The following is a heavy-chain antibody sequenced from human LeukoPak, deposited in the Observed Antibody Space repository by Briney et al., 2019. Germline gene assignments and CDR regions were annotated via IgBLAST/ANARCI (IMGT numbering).Heavy chain of an antibody. J-gene: IGHJ3*02. V-gene: IGHV4-30-2*01. D-gene: IGHD3-22*01. CDR1: GGSISSGGYS. Sequence: PSQTLSLTCAVSGGSISSGGYSWSWIRQPPGKGLEWIGYIYHSGSTYYNPSLKSRVTISVDRSKNQFSLKLSSVTAADTAVYYCARCQSKYFYDRGGFDIWGQGTMVTVSS. CDR2: IYHSGST. CDR3: ARCQSKYFYDRGGFDI.